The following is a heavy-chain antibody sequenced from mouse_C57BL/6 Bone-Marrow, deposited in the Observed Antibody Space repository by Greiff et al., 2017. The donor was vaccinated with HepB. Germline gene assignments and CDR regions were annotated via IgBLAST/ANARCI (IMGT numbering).Heavy chain of an antibody. J-gene: IGHJ2*01. CDR1: GYTFTSYW. D-gene: IGHD2-3*01. CDR2: IYPGSGST. V-gene: IGHV1-55*01. CDR3: ARDDGYFLYYFDY. Sequence: QVQLKQPGAELVKPGASVKMYCKASGYTFTSYWITWVKQRPGQGLEWIGDIYPGSGSTNYNEKFKSKATLTVDTSSSTAYMQLSSLTSEDSAVYYCARDDGYFLYYFDYWGQGTTLTVSS.